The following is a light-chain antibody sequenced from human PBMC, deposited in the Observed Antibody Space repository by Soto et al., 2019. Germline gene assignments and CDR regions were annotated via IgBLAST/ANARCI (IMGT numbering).Light chain of an antibody. Sequence: EIVMTQSPATLSVSPGERATLSCRASQSVSNNLAWYQQKPGQAPRVLIYGASTRATGIPARFSGSGSGTEFTLTISSLQSEDFAVYYCQQYNNWPPWTFGRGTKVDIK. V-gene: IGKV3-15*01. CDR2: GAS. CDR3: QQYNNWPPWT. CDR1: QSVSNN. J-gene: IGKJ1*01.